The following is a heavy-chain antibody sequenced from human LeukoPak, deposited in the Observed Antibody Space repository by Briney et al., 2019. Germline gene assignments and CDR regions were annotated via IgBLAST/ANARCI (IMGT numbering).Heavy chain of an antibody. CDR1: GFTFSSYW. J-gene: IGHJ6*03. V-gene: IGHV3-74*01. CDR3: ARSPSKDYYYYYMDV. Sequence: PGGSLRLSCAASGFTFSSYWMHWVRQAPGKGLVWVSRINSDGSSTSYADSVKGRFTISRDNAKNTLYLQMNSLRAEDTAVYYCARSPSKDYYYYYMDVWGKGTTVTVFS. CDR2: INSDGSST.